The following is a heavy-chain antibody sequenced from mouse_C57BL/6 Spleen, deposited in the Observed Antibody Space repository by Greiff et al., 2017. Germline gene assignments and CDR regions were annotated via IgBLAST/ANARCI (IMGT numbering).Heavy chain of an antibody. CDR1: GYTFTSYW. J-gene: IGHJ2*01. D-gene: IGHD1-1*01. Sequence: QFQLQQPGAELVKPGASVKMSCKASGYTFTSYWITWVKQRPGQGLEWIGDIYPGSGSTNYNEKFKSKATLTVDTSSSTAYMQLSSLTSEDSAVYYCARGGYYYGSSYVPLDYWGQGTTLTVSS. V-gene: IGHV1-55*01. CDR3: ARGGYYYGSSYVPLDY. CDR2: IYPGSGST.